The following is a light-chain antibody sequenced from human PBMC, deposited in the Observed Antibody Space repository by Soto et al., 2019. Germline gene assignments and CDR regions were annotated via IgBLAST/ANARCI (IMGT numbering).Light chain of an antibody. CDR2: GAS. CDR3: QQYGSSPLT. V-gene: IGKV3-20*01. J-gene: IGKJ4*01. CDR1: QSVSSSS. Sequence: EIVLTQSPGTLSLSPGERATLSCRASQSVSSSSLACYQQKPGKAPRLLIYGASSRATGIPDRFSGSGSGTSITLSISRLEPADFAVYYCQQYGSSPLTFGRGTKVEIK.